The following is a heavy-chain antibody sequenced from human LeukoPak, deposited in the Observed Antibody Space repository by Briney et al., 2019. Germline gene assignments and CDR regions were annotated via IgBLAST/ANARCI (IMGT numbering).Heavy chain of an antibody. Sequence: ASVKVSCKVSGYTLTELSMHWVRQAPGEGLEWMGGFDPEDGETIYAQKFQGRVTMTEDTSTDTVYMELSSLRSEDTAVYYCATGALKYYYDSSGYHETSLNHWGQGTLVTVSS. CDR2: FDPEDGET. D-gene: IGHD3-22*01. CDR3: ATGALKYYYDSSGYHETSLNH. CDR1: GYTLTELS. V-gene: IGHV1-24*01. J-gene: IGHJ5*02.